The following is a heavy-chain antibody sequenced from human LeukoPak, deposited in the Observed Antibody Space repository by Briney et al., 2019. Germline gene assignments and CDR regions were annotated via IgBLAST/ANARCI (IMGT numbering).Heavy chain of an antibody. Sequence: SETLSLTCTVSGGSISSYYWSWIRQPPGKGLEWIGYIYYSGSTNYNPSLKSRVNISIDTSKNKFSLNLSSVTVADTAVYFCARQGKFCTTTSCSIRDGFDIWGQGTTVIVSS. CDR1: GGSISSYY. D-gene: IGHD2-2*01. CDR3: ARQGKFCTTTSCSIRDGFDI. CDR2: IYYSGST. J-gene: IGHJ3*02. V-gene: IGHV4-59*01.